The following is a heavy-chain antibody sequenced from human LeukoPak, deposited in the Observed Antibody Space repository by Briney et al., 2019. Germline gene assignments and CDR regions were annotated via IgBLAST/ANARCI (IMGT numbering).Heavy chain of an antibody. CDR2: ISYSGST. CDR1: GDSISSYH. D-gene: IGHD3-16*01. V-gene: IGHV4-59*01. Sequence: SETLSLTCTVSGDSISSYHWSWIRQPPGKGLEWIGYISYSGSTNYNPSLKSRVTISVDTSKNQFSLELSSVTAADTAVYYCARVGRGDHTWGSYYFDHWGQGTLVTVSS. CDR3: ARVGRGDHTWGSYYFDH. J-gene: IGHJ4*02.